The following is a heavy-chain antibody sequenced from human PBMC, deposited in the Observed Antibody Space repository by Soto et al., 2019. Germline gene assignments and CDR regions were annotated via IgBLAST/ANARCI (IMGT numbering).Heavy chain of an antibody. Sequence: EVQLLESGGGLVQPGGALRLSCAASGFTFSSYAMSWVRQAPGKGLEWVSAISGSGGSTYYADSVKGRFTISRDKSKNTVYLQMNSLRAEDTAVYYCAKDVVDTAMVILTTWDQGTLVTVSS. V-gene: IGHV3-23*01. J-gene: IGHJ4*02. CDR2: ISGSGGST. D-gene: IGHD5-18*01. CDR1: GFTFSSYA. CDR3: AKDVVDTAMVILTT.